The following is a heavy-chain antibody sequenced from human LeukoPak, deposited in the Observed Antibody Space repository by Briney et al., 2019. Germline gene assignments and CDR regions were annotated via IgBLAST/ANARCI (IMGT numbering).Heavy chain of an antibody. CDR2: ISWNSGSI. D-gene: IGHD1-26*01. J-gene: IGHJ4*02. V-gene: IGHV3-9*01. Sequence: GRSLRPSCAASGFTFDDYAMHWVRQAPGKGLEWVSGISWNSGSIGYADSVKGRFTISRDNAKNSLYLQMNSLRAEDTALYYCAKGGRGSGVGPEGYFDYWGQGTLVTVSS. CDR3: AKGGRGSGVGPEGYFDY. CDR1: GFTFDDYA.